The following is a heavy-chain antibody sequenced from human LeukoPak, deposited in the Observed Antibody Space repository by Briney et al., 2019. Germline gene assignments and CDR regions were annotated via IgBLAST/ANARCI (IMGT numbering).Heavy chain of an antibody. CDR2: ISGSGAT. CDR3: ARGTIRRPGAFDI. V-gene: IGHV3-23*01. Sequence: PGGSLRLSCAASGFTFSTPAMTWVRQAPGKGLEWVSGISGSGATDYADSVKGRFTISRDNSKNTLYLQINSLRAEDTAVYYCARGTIRRPGAFDIWGQGTMVTVSS. J-gene: IGHJ3*02. D-gene: IGHD2-2*02. CDR1: GFTFSTPA.